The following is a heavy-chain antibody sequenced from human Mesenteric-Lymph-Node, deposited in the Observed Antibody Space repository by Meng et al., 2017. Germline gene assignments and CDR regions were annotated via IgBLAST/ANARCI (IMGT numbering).Heavy chain of an antibody. Sequence: SLKISCAASGFTFDDYAMHWVRQAPGKGLEWVSGISWNSGSIGYADSVKGRFTISRDNAKNSLYLQMNSLRAEDTALYYCAKGSYSYYYYGMDVWGQGTTVTVSS. V-gene: IGHV3-9*01. D-gene: IGHD2-15*01. J-gene: IGHJ6*02. CDR1: GFTFDDYA. CDR2: ISWNSGSI. CDR3: AKGSYSYYYYGMDV.